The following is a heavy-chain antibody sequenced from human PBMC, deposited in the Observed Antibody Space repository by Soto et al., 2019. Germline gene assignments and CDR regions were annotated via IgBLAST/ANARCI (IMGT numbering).Heavy chain of an antibody. J-gene: IGHJ4*02. CDR1: GGTFYTYT. Sequence: SVKVSCKASGGTFYTYTFSWVRQAPGQGLEWMGSITPIYPTTNYAEKFQGRLTVTADGSTNTAYMELNSLTSEDTAVYYCARIPRYSFPTSDDLDSWGQGTRVTVS. CDR2: ITPIYPTT. D-gene: IGHD5-18*01. CDR3: ARIPRYSFPTSDDLDS. V-gene: IGHV1-69*13.